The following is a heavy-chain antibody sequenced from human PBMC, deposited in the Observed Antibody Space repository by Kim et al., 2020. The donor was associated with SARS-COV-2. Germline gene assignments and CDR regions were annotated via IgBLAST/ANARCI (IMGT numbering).Heavy chain of an antibody. D-gene: IGHD3-22*01. CDR2: INAGNGNT. CDR1: GYTFTSYA. V-gene: IGHV1-3*01. CDR3: ARVFTMIVAAGMDV. J-gene: IGHJ6*02. Sequence: ASVKVSCKASGYTFTSYAMHWVRQAPGQRLEWMGWINAGNGNTKYSQKFQGRVTITRDTSASTAYMELSSLRSEDTAVYYCARVFTMIVAAGMDVWGQGTTVTVSS.